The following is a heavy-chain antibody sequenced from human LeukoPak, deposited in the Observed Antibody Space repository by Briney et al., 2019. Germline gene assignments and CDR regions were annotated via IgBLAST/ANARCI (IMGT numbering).Heavy chain of an antibody. J-gene: IGHJ6*02. CDR3: ARGRGSGWYGEYRYYYYGMDV. V-gene: IGHV4-34*01. D-gene: IGHD6-19*01. CDR2: INHSGST. Sequence: SETLSLTCAVSGGSFSGYYWSWIRQPPGKGLEWIGEINHSGSTNYNPSLKSRVTISVDTSKNQFSLKLSSVTAADTAVYYCARGRGSGWYGEYRYYYYGMDVWGQGTTVTVSS. CDR1: GGSFSGYY.